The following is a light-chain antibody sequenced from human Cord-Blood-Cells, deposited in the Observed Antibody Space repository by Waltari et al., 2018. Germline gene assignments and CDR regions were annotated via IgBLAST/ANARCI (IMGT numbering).Light chain of an antibody. J-gene: IGLJ2*01. Sequence: QSALTQPASVSGSPGQSITISCTGTSSDVGSYNLVSWYQQHPGKAPKLMIYEGSKRPSGCSNHFAGSRSGNTASLTICGRQAGDESDYYCCSYAGSSTVVFGGGTKLTVL. CDR2: EGS. V-gene: IGLV2-23*01. CDR3: CSYAGSSTVV. CDR1: SSDVGSYNL.